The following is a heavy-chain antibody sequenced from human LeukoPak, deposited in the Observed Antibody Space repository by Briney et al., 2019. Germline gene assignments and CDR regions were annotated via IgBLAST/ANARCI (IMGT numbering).Heavy chain of an antibody. J-gene: IGHJ4*02. CDR2: IYSRGST. CDR1: GGSISRYY. V-gene: IGHV4-59*01. Sequence: SETLSLTCTVSGGSISRYYWSWVRQPPGKGLEWIGSIYSRGSTNYTPSLKSRVTISVDTSKNQFSLKLSSVTAADTAVYYCARAVLGHFDYWGQGTLVTVSS. D-gene: IGHD2-8*02. CDR3: ARAVLGHFDY.